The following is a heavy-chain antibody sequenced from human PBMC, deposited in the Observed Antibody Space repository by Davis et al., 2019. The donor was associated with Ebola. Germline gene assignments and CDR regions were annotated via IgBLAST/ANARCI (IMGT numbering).Heavy chain of an antibody. CDR1: GFVFRNYV. Sequence: GESLKISCAASGFVFRNYVMSWVRQAPGKGLEWVAVISYDGSNKYYADSVKARFTISRDNSKNTLYLQMLSLRPEDTAVYYCAKDPFGSGEGWFDPWGQGTLVTVSS. V-gene: IGHV3-30*18. D-gene: IGHD3-10*01. CDR3: AKDPFGSGEGWFDP. J-gene: IGHJ5*02. CDR2: ISYDGSNK.